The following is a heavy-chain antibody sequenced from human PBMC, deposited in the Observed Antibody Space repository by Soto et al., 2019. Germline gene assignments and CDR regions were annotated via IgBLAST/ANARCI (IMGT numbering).Heavy chain of an antibody. CDR3: ARAENNPIAVAGLDY. J-gene: IGHJ4*02. CDR2: ISYDGSNK. Sequence: GGSLRLSCAASGFTFSNYAMHWVRQAPGKGLEWVAFISYDGSNKYYADSVKGRFTISRDNSKNTLYLQMNSLRAEDTAVYYCARAENNPIAVAGLDYWGQGTLVTVSS. V-gene: IGHV3-30-3*01. CDR1: GFTFSNYA. D-gene: IGHD6-19*01.